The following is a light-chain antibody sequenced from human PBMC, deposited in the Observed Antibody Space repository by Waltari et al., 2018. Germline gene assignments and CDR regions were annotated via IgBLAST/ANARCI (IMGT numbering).Light chain of an antibody. V-gene: IGLV2-11*01. CDR2: DVT. CDR3: CSYAGTYTPL. J-gene: IGLJ2*01. CDR1: SSDVGGYNY. Sequence: QSALTQPRSVSGSPGPSVAISCTGTSSDVGGYNYVSWYQQYPGTAPKLIIYDVTKRPSGVPDRFSGSKSGNTASLTISGLQAEDEADYYCCSYAGTYTPLFGGGTKLTVL.